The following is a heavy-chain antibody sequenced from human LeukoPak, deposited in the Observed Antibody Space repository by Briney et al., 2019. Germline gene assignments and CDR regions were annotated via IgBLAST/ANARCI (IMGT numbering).Heavy chain of an antibody. CDR3: AKDLKRWQQLRWFDP. D-gene: IGHD6-13*01. J-gene: IGHJ5*02. CDR2: ISSTSSYI. CDR1: GFTFSSYS. Sequence: GGSLRLSCAASGFTFSSYSMNWVRQAPGKGLEWVSSISSTSSYIYYADSVKGRFTISRDNAKNSPYLQMNSLRAEDTAVYYCAKDLKRWQQLRWFDPWGQGTLVTVSS. V-gene: IGHV3-21*04.